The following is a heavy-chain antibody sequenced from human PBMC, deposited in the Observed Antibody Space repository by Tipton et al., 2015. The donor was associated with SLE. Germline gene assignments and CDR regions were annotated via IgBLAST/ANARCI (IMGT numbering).Heavy chain of an antibody. CDR3: ARDLSGWYGLDY. CDR1: GFTFSSYD. J-gene: IGHJ4*02. CDR2: IRYDGSNK. Sequence: SLRLSCAASGFTFSSYDMHWVRQAPGKGLEWVAVIRYDGSNKYYADSVKGRFTISRDNSKNTLYLQMNSLRAEDTAVYYCARDLSGWYGLDYWGQGTLVTVSS. D-gene: IGHD6-19*01. V-gene: IGHV3-33*08.